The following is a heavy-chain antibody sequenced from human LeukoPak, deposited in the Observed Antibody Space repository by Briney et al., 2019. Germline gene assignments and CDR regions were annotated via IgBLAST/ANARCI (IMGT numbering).Heavy chain of an antibody. D-gene: IGHD6-13*01. V-gene: IGHV3-23*01. CDR1: GFTFRNYW. CDR2: VSGSGDRM. Sequence: GGSLRLSCAASGFTFRNYWMNWVRQAPGKGLEWVATVSGSGDRMYHADSVKGRFTISRDNSKNTIYLQMNSLRAEDTALYYCAKAAAAPGFDFWGQGTLVTVSS. CDR3: AKAAAAPGFDF. J-gene: IGHJ4*02.